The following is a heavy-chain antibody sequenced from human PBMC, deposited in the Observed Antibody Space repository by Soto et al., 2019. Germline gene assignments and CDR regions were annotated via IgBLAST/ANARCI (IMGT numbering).Heavy chain of an antibody. D-gene: IGHD3-22*01. J-gene: IGHJ4*02. CDR3: AKSGWYDSSGYYFDY. Sequence: GGSLRLSCAASGFTVSSNYMSWVRQAPGKGLEWVSVISGSGGSTYYADSVKGRFTISRDNSKNTLYLQMNSLRAEDTAVYYCAKSGWYDSSGYYFDYWGQGTLVTVSS. V-gene: IGHV3-23*01. CDR2: ISGSGGST. CDR1: GFTVSSNY.